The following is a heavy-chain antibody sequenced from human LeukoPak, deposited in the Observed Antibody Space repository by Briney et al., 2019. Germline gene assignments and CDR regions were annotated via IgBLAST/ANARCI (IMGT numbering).Heavy chain of an antibody. CDR1: GGSISSDY. Sequence: SETLSLTCTVSGGSISSDYWNWIRQPAGKRLEWIGRIYTSGSTNYNPSLKSRVTMSVDTSKNQFSLKLSAVTAAVTALYYCARDQAWFGESDAFDIWGRGTMVTVSS. CDR2: IYTSGST. V-gene: IGHV4-4*07. CDR3: ARDQAWFGESDAFDI. D-gene: IGHD3-10*01. J-gene: IGHJ3*02.